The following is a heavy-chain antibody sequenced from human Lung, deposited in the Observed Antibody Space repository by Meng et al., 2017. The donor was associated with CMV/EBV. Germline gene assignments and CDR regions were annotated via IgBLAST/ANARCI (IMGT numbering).Heavy chain of an antibody. D-gene: IGHD3-3*01. Sequence: ASXXVSXKASGYTFTYYYIHWVRQAPGQGLEWMGIINASGGNTNYAQKFQGRVTMTRDTSTSTVYMELSSLRSEDPAVYYCARGQGSTFGTGYGMDVWGQGTTVTVSS. J-gene: IGHJ6*02. V-gene: IGHV1-46*01. CDR2: INASGGNT. CDR1: GYTFTYYY. CDR3: ARGQGSTFGTGYGMDV.